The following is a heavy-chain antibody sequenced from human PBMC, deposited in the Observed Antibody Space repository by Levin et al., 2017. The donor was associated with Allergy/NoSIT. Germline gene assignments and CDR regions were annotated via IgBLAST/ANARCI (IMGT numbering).Heavy chain of an antibody. D-gene: IGHD2/OR15-2a*01. CDR2: ISATSRYI. Sequence: TGGSLRLSCAASGFNLSDYGMNWVRQAPGKGLEWVSSISATSRYIYYADSVKGRFTISRDNARNSLSLQMNSLRVEDTGVYYCGGDPFLGFDPWGQGTLVTVSS. V-gene: IGHV3-21*06. J-gene: IGHJ5*02. CDR3: GGDPFLGFDP. CDR1: GFNLSDYG.